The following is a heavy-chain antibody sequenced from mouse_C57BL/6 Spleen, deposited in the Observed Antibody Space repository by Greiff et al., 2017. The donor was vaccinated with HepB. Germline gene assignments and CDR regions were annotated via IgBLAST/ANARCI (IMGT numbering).Heavy chain of an antibody. CDR1: GYTFTGYW. D-gene: IGHD2-4*01. Sequence: QVQLQQSGAELMKPGASVKLSCKATGYTFTGYWIEWVKQRPGHGLEWIGEILPGSGSTNYNEKFKGKATFTADTSSHTAYMQLSSLTTEDTAIYYCARQGNYDYDGYYFDYGGQGTTLTVSS. CDR2: ILPGSGST. V-gene: IGHV1-9*01. J-gene: IGHJ2*01. CDR3: ARQGNYDYDGYYFDY.